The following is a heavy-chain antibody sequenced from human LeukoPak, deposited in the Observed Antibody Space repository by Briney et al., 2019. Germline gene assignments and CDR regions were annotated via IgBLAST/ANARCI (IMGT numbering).Heavy chain of an antibody. CDR2: ISGSGGST. V-gene: IGHV3-23*01. Sequence: PGGSLRLSCAASGFTFSSYSMNWVRQAPGKGLEWVSAISGSGGSTYYADSVKGRFTISRDNSKNTLYLQMNSLRAEDTAVYYCWERGSGGHDYWGQGTLVTVSS. CDR3: WERGSGGHDY. D-gene: IGHD1-26*01. J-gene: IGHJ4*02. CDR1: GFTFSSYS.